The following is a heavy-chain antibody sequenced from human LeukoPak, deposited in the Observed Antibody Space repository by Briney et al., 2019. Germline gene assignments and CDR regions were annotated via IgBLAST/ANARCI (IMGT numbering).Heavy chain of an antibody. CDR1: GDSFSSVTDY. Sequence: SETLSLTCTVSGDSFSSVTDYWAWIRQPPGKGLEWIGYIYYSGSTNYNPSLKSRVTISVDTSKNQFSLKLSSVTAADTAVYYCARHGRVLTVRGVTYYFDYWGQGTLVTVSS. CDR3: ARHGRVLTVRGVTYYFDY. CDR2: IYYSGST. J-gene: IGHJ4*02. V-gene: IGHV4-61*01. D-gene: IGHD3-10*01.